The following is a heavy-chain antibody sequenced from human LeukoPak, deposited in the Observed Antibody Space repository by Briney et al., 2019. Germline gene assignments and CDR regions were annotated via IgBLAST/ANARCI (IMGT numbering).Heavy chain of an antibody. CDR3: ARDGGLYDLDV. CDR1: GASINSGDYY. Sequence: PPETLSLTCTVSGASINSGDYYWTWIRQPPGKGLEWIGNIYSSGRAHYSPSLKSRITISLDTSKNQFSLKLTSVTAADTAVYFCARDGGLYDLDVWGKGTTVIVSS. J-gene: IGHJ6*04. D-gene: IGHD3-16*01. CDR2: IYSSGRA. V-gene: IGHV4-30-4*01.